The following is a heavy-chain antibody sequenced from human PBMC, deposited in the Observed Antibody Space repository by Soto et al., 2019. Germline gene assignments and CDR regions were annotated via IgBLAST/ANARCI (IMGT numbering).Heavy chain of an antibody. CDR1: GGTFSSYT. J-gene: IGHJ6*03. V-gene: IGHV1-69*08. CDR3: ARDGGIAAAGNYYYYYMDV. D-gene: IGHD6-13*01. Sequence: QVQLVQSGAEVKKPGSSVKVSCKASGGTFSSYTISWVRQDPGQGLEWMGRIIPILGIANYAQKFQGRVTITADKATSTAYMELSSLRSEDTAVYYCARDGGIAAAGNYYYYYMDVWCKGTTVTVSS. CDR2: IIPILGIA.